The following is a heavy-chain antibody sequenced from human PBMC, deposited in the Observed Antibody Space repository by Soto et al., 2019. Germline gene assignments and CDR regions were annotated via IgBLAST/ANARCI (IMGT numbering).Heavy chain of an antibody. J-gene: IGHJ4*02. CDR3: ARVPNLGYCSGGSCLGYYFDY. CDR2: IYTSGST. V-gene: IGHV4-4*07. CDR1: GGSISSYY. Sequence: KPSETLSLTCTVSGGSISSYYWSWIRQPAGKGLEWIGRIYTSGSTNYNPSLKSRVTMSVDTSKNQFSLKLSSVTAADTAVYYCARVPNLGYCSGGSCLGYYFDYWGQGTLVTVSS. D-gene: IGHD2-15*01.